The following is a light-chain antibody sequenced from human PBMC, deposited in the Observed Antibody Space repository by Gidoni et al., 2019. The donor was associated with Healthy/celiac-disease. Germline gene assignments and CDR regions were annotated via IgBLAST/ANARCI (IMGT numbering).Light chain of an antibody. V-gene: IGKV1-39*01. CDR3: QQSYSTLR. J-gene: IGKJ2*03. Sequence: DIQMTQSPSSLSASVGDRVTITCRASQSISSYLNWYQQKPGKAPKLLIYAASSLQSGVPSRFSGSGSGTDFTLTISSLQPEDFATYYCQQSYSTLRFGQGTKPEIK. CDR1: QSISSY. CDR2: AAS.